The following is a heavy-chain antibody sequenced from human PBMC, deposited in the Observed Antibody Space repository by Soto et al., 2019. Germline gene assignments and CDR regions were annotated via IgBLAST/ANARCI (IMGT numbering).Heavy chain of an antibody. CDR2: ISYDGSNK. D-gene: IGHD3-16*01. J-gene: IGHJ4*02. CDR1: GFTFSSYA. CDR3: AGNPSYVDY. V-gene: IGHV3-30-3*01. Sequence: QVQLVESGGGVVQPGRSLRLSCAASGFTFSSYAMHWVRQAPGKGLEWVAVISYDGSNKYYADSVKGRFTISRDNSKNTLYLQMNSLSAEDTAVYYCAGNPSYVDYWGQGTLVTVSS.